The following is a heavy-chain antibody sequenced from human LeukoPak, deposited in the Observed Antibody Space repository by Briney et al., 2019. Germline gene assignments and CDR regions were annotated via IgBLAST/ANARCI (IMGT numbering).Heavy chain of an antibody. CDR2: IYYSGST. Sequence: SETLSLTCTVSGGSISSYYWSWIRQPPGKGLEWIGHIYYSGSTNYNPSLKSRVTISVDTSKNQFSLKLSSVTAADTAVYYCARGKENSSGYYWDGWFDPWGQGTLVTVSS. CDR3: ARGKENSSGYYWDGWFDP. J-gene: IGHJ5*02. CDR1: GGSISSYY. V-gene: IGHV4-59*01. D-gene: IGHD3-22*01.